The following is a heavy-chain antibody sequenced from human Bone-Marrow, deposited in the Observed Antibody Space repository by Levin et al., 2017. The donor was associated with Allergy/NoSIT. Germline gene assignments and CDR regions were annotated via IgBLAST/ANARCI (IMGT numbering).Heavy chain of an antibody. Sequence: SGPTLVKPTETLTLTCTDSGFSLSNARMGVSWIRQTPGKALEWLAHIFSNDDKSYSTSLKSRLTISKDTSKSQVVLTMTNMDPVDTATYYCARIDSYSSGWYSAFDIWGLGTMVTVSS. CDR2: IFSNDDK. J-gene: IGHJ3*02. D-gene: IGHD6-19*01. CDR1: GFSLSNARMG. CDR3: ARIDSYSSGWYSAFDI. V-gene: IGHV2-26*01.